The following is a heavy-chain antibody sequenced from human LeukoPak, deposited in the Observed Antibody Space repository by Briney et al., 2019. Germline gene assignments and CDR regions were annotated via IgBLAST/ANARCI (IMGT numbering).Heavy chain of an antibody. J-gene: IGHJ4*02. CDR3: VKRRGPDKGHFDY. CDR1: GFTFTSYA. V-gene: IGHV3-23*01. CDR2: ITGSGTYI. D-gene: IGHD3-10*01. Sequence: GGSLRLSCAASGFTFTSYAMGWVRQAPGKGLEWVSAITGSGTYINYADSLKGRFSISRDNFMNTVYLQMTSLRAEDTAIYYCVKRRGPDKGHFDYWGQGALVTVSS.